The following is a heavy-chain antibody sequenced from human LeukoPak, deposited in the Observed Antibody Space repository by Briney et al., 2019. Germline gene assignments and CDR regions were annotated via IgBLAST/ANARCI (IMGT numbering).Heavy chain of an antibody. J-gene: IGHJ4*02. CDR1: GFTVSSRY. V-gene: IGHV3-66*01. Sequence: GGSLRLSCAVSGFTVSSRYISWVRQAPGKGLEWVSFIYTDGSTYYAESVKGRFTISRDISKNTAYLQMNSLRAEDTALYFCAVYYYGSFPPTNFDYWVQGTLVTVSS. D-gene: IGHD3-10*01. CDR2: IYTDGST. CDR3: AVYYYGSFPPTNFDY.